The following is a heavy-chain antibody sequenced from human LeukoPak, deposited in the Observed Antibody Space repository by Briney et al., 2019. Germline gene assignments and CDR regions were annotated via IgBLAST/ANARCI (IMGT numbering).Heavy chain of an antibody. CDR2: ISSSGSTI. CDR1: GFTFSDYY. CDR3: ARAGAHGYCSSTSCSYYYYYGMDV. Sequence: PGGSLRLSCAASGFTFSDYYMSWIRQAPRKGLEWVSYISSSGSTIYYADSVKGRFTISRDNAKNSLYLQMNSLRAEDTAVYYCARAGAHGYCSSTSCSYYYYYGMDVWGQGTTVTVSS. V-gene: IGHV3-11*01. D-gene: IGHD2-2*01. J-gene: IGHJ6*02.